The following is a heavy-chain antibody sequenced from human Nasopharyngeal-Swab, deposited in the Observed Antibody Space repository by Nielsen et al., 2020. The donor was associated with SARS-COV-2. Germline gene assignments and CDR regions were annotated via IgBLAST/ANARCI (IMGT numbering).Heavy chain of an antibody. CDR1: GFTFSSYA. CDR2: ISGSGGST. D-gene: IGHD3-3*01. Sequence: GESLKISCAASGFTFSSYAMSWVRQAPGKGLEWVSAISGSGGSTYYADSVKGRFTISRDNSKNTLCLQMNSLRAEDTAVYYCAKPVALEWLLYSENYYYYGMDVWGQGTTVTVSS. J-gene: IGHJ6*02. CDR3: AKPVALEWLLYSENYYYYGMDV. V-gene: IGHV3-23*01.